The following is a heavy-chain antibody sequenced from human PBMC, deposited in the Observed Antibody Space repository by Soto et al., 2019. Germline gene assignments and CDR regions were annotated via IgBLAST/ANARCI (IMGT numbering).Heavy chain of an antibody. Sequence: PGESLKISCMGSGYSFTSYWISWVRQMPGKGLEWMGRIDPSDSYTNYSPSFQGHVTISADKSISTAYLQWSSLKASDTAMYYCARRNSYYYYYGMDVWGQGTTVTVSS. CDR3: ARRNSYYYYYGMDV. CDR1: GYSFTSYW. D-gene: IGHD1-7*01. CDR2: IDPSDSYT. J-gene: IGHJ6*02. V-gene: IGHV5-10-1*01.